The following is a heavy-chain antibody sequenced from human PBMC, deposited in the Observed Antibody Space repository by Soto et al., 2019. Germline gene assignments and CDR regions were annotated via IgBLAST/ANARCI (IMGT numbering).Heavy chain of an antibody. CDR1: QFPFDVYS. D-gene: IGHD3-10*02. CDR3: ARDRGRSGMFELDV. J-gene: IGHJ3*01. Sequence: GSLRLSCVASQFPFDVYSMHWVRQAPGKGPEWVSYIRHTTSATFYADAVKGRFTISRDNRKNSLFLQMNSLRDDDTGVYFCARDRGRSGMFELDVWGPGTLVTVSS. V-gene: IGHV3-48*02. CDR2: IRHTTSAT.